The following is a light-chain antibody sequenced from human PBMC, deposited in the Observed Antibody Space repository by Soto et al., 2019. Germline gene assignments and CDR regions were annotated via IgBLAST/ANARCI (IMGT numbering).Light chain of an antibody. CDR1: QSINIY. Sequence: IQMTQSPSSLSASVGDSVTITCRASQSINIYLSWYQQKPGKAPKLLINVASTLQGGVPSRFSGSGSGTDFTLAISSLQPEDSATYYCQQSFTTPQTFGGGTRVEIK. CDR2: VAS. V-gene: IGKV1-39*01. CDR3: QQSFTTPQT. J-gene: IGKJ4*01.